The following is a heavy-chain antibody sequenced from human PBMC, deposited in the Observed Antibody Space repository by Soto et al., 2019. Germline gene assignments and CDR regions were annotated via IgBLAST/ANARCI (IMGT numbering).Heavy chain of an antibody. V-gene: IGHV1-69*13. D-gene: IGHD2-8*01. J-gene: IGHJ5*02. CDR3: ARANDIVLMVYAPAEFDP. Sequence: SVKVSCKASGGTFSSYAISWVRQAPGQGLEWMGGIIPIFGTANYAQKFQGRVTITADESTSTAYMELSSLRSEDTAVYYCARANDIVLMVYAPAEFDPWGQGTLVTVSS. CDR1: GGTFSSYA. CDR2: IIPIFGTA.